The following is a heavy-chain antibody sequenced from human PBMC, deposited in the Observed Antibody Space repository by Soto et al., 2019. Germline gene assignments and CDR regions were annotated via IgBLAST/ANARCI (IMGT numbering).Heavy chain of an antibody. J-gene: IGHJ4*02. CDR1: GACLRGFY. CDR3: ARAPDFSGGRQQPIDS. CDR2: INHGGIT. D-gene: IGHD2-15*01. Sequence: XGILGLPFAVCGACLRGFYWTWIRQSPGKGLEWLGDINHGGITNYNPSLKSRVSIPVDTSKSQFSLKLSSVTAADTAVYYRARAPDFSGGRQQPIDSCGQRTLVTVSS. V-gene: IGHV4-34*01.